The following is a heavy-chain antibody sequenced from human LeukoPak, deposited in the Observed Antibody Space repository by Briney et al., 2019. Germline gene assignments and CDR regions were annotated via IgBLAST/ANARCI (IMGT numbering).Heavy chain of an antibody. J-gene: IGHJ5*02. V-gene: IGHV1-18*01. CDR1: GYTFTSYG. Sequence: ASVKVSCKASGYTFTSYGISWVRQAPGQGLEGMGWISAYNGNTNYAQKLQGRVTMTTGTSTSTAYMELRSLRSDDTAVYYCARAVPKDLGYCSGGSCYSDFDWFDPWGQGTLVTVSS. CDR2: ISAYNGNT. D-gene: IGHD2-15*01. CDR3: ARAVPKDLGYCSGGSCYSDFDWFDP.